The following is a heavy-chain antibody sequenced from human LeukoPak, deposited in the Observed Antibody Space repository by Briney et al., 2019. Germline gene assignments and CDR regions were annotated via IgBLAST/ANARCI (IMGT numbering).Heavy chain of an antibody. CDR3: ARGRHYYDSSDYYYEGDGFDI. CDR1: GYTFTSNY. J-gene: IGHJ3*02. V-gene: IGHV1-46*01. D-gene: IGHD3-22*01. CDR2: ISPSGGST. Sequence: ASVKVSCKAFGYTFTSNYMHWVRQAPGQGPEWMGVISPSGGSTTYAQKFQGRVTLTRDMSTSTDYLELSSLRSEDTAVYYCARGRHYYDSSDYYYEGDGFDIWGQGTMVTVSS.